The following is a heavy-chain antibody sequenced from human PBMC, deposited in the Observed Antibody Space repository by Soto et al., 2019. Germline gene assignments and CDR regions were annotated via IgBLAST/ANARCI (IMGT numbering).Heavy chain of an antibody. CDR2: ISAYNGNT. J-gene: IGHJ4*02. Sequence: ASVKVSCKASGYTFTSYGISWVRQAPGQGLEWMGWISAYNGNTNYAQKLQGRVTMTTDTSTSTAYMELRSLRSDDTAVYYCARVGDIVVVVAAINFDYWGQGTLVTVSS. CDR1: GYTFTSYG. V-gene: IGHV1-18*01. CDR3: ARVGDIVVVVAAINFDY. D-gene: IGHD2-15*01.